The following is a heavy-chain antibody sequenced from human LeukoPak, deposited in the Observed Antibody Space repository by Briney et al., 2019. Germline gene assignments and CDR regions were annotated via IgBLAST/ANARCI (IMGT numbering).Heavy chain of an antibody. CDR1: GLTFNTYA. V-gene: IGHV3-30*07. CDR3: AKDPTSVGGRHDWLLDS. D-gene: IGHD3-9*01. CDR2: ISYDGSKK. J-gene: IGHJ4*02. Sequence: PGGSLRLSCAASGLTFNTYAMHWVRQAPGKGLEWVAVISYDGSKKFYADSVKGRFTISRDNSKNTLYLQMNYLRAEDTAVYYCAKDPTSVGGRHDWLLDSGGQGTLVTVSS.